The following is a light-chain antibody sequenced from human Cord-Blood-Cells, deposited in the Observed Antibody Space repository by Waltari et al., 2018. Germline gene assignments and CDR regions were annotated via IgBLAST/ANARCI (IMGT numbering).Light chain of an antibody. CDR1: KSVLYSYHNKNY. CDR3: QQYYSTPYS. V-gene: IGKV4-1*01. CDR2: WAS. Sequence: DIVITKSQASLADPQGKGATIHCKSGKSVLYSYHNKNYLAWYQQKPGQPPKLLIYWASTRESGVPDRFSGSGSGTDFTLTISSLQAEDVAVYYCQQYYSTPYSFGQGTKLEIK. J-gene: IGKJ2*03.